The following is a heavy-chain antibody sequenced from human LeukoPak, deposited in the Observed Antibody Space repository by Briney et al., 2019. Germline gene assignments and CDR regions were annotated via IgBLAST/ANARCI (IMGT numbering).Heavy chain of an antibody. CDR1: GFTFSSYS. D-gene: IGHD1-1*01. CDR2: ISSSGSTV. J-gene: IGHJ4*02. Sequence: GGSLRLSCAASGFTFSSYSMNWVRQAPGKGLEWLSYISSSGSTVYYADSVKGRFTISRDNAKNSLYLQMNSLRAEDTAVYYCGRETRLRRNDYWGQGTLVTVSS. V-gene: IGHV3-48*04. CDR3: GRETRLRRNDY.